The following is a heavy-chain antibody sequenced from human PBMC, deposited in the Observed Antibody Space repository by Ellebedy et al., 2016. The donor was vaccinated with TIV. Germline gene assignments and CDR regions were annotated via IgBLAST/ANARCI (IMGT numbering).Heavy chain of an antibody. CDR2: INQDGSRI. J-gene: IGHJ6*02. Sequence: GESLKISCAASGFTFNSYWMSWVRQAPGKGLEWVANINQDGSRIYYVDSVKGRFTISRDNAKNSVFLRMNTLRAEDTAVYHCARDGAYGDYSPGYYGMDVWGQGTTVTVSS. CDR3: ARDGAYGDYSPGYYGMDV. D-gene: IGHD3-22*01. V-gene: IGHV3-7*03. CDR1: GFTFNSYW.